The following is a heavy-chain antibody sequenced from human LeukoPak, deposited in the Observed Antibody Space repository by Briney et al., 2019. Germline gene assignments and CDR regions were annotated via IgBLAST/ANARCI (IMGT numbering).Heavy chain of an antibody. CDR3: AGVYSSSWYAWFAP. D-gene: IGHD6-13*01. CDR2: IYHSGST. Sequence: SGTLSLTCAVSGGSISSSNWWSWVRQPPGKGLEWIGEIYHSGSTNYNPSLKSRVTISVDKSKNQFSLKLSSVTAADTAVYYCAGVYSSSWYAWFAPGGQGTLVPVSS. J-gene: IGHJ5*02. CDR1: GGSISSSNW. V-gene: IGHV4-4*02.